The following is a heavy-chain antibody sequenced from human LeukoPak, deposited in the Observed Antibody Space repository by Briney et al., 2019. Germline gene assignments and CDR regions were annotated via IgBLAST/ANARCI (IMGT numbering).Heavy chain of an antibody. CDR3: ATGGSYWNY. V-gene: IGHV3-7*01. J-gene: IGHJ4*02. D-gene: IGHD1-26*01. Sequence: GGSLRLSCAASGFTFSTYWMSWVRQAPGKGLEWVANIKQDGSEKYYVDSVKGRFTISRDNAKNSLYLQMNSLRAEDTAVYYWATGGSYWNYWGQGTLVTVSS. CDR2: IKQDGSEK. CDR1: GFTFSTYW.